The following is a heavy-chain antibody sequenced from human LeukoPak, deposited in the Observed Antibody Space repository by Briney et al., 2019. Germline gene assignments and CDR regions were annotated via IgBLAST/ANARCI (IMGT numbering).Heavy chain of an antibody. V-gene: IGHV4-39*02. J-gene: IGHJ5*02. Sequence: SETLSLTCTVSGGSISSSGYYWGRIRQPPGKGLEWIGSFYDSGSTYFNPSLKSRVTISVDTSKKHFSLRLSSVTAADTAVYYCARRIVGAYGDNWFDPWGQGTLVIVSS. CDR1: GGSISSSGYY. D-gene: IGHD1-26*01. CDR3: ARRIVGAYGDNWFDP. CDR2: FYDSGST.